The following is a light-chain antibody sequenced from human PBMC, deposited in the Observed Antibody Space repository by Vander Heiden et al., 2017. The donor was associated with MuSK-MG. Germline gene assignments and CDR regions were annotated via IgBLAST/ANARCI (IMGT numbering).Light chain of an antibody. CDR1: QRLSSY. CDR2: AAA. V-gene: IGKV1-39*01. J-gene: IGKJ2*01. Sequence: EIQMTPAPSSLSASVGDRVTITCRARQRLSSYLNWYQQKPGKAPKLLIYAAASLQSGVPSRFSGSGSGTDFTLTISRLQPEDFATYYCQQRNSTPFPFGQGTKVDIK. CDR3: QQRNSTPFP.